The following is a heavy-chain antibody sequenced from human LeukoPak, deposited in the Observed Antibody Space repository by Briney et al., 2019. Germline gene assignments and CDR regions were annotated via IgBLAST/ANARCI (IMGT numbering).Heavy chain of an antibody. V-gene: IGHV4-4*09. D-gene: IGHD3-3*01. CDR3: ARHAPADDCWSGYSGAFDI. Sequence: SETLSLTCTVSGGSISSYYWSWIRQPPGKGLEWIGYIYTSGSTNYNPSLKSRVTISVDTSKNQFSLKLSSVTAADTAVYYCARHAPADDCWSGYSGAFDIWGQGTMVTVSS. J-gene: IGHJ3*02. CDR2: IYTSGST. CDR1: GGSISSYY.